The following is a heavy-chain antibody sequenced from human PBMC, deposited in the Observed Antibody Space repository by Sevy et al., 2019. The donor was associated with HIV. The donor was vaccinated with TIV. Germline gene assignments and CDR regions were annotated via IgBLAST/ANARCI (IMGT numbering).Heavy chain of an antibody. D-gene: IGHD4-4*01. Sequence: GGSLRLSCAASGFTFSSYWMHWVRQAPGKGLVWVSRINSDGSSTSYADSVKGRFTISRDSARKSLILEMNNLRAEDTAMYYCARSYSTNNWFDPWGQGTLVNVSS. CDR1: GFTFSSYW. V-gene: IGHV3-74*01. CDR2: INSDGSST. CDR3: ARSYSTNNWFDP. J-gene: IGHJ5*02.